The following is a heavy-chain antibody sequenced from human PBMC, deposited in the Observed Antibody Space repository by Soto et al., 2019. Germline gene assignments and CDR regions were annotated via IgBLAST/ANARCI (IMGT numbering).Heavy chain of an antibody. D-gene: IGHD6-6*01. Sequence: SGPTLVNPTQTLTLTCTFSGFSLSTDDVGVGWIRQPPGKALDWLAVIYWDDDKRYSPSLKSRLTITKDTSKNQVLLTMTNMDPVDTATYCCARSKYSISSCDYWGHGARFTV. J-gene: IGHJ4*01. CDR3: ARSKYSISSCDY. CDR1: GFSLSTDDVG. CDR2: IYWDDDK. V-gene: IGHV2-5*02.